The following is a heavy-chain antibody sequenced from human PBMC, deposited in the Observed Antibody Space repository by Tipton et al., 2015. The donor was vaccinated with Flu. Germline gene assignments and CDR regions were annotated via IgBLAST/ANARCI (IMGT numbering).Heavy chain of an antibody. CDR3: TRQVEAATRSSS. Sequence: GLVKPSETLSLTCTVSGASVINNDLYWGWVRQPPGKEPGWIGSVFHSGTTYYSLSLERRTTISIDTSKNQFSLSLRSVTAADTAVYYCTRQVEAATRSSSWWQGTLVTVSS. J-gene: IGHJ1*01. V-gene: IGHV4-39*07. D-gene: IGHD2-15*01. CDR1: GASVINNDLY. CDR2: VFHSGTT.